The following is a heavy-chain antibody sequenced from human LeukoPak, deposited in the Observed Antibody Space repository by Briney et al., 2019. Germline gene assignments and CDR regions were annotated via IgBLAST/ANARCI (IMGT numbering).Heavy chain of an antibody. Sequence: PSETLSLTCTVSGGSVTSGGYYWSWIRQHPGKGLEWIGYVYYTVSTYYNPSLKSRVTISPDTSKNQFSLMVSSVTAADTAVYYCARISAGRYGMDVWGQGTTVTVSS. V-gene: IGHV4-31*03. CDR1: GGSVTSGGYY. D-gene: IGHD6-6*01. J-gene: IGHJ6*02. CDR2: VYYTVST. CDR3: ARISAGRYGMDV.